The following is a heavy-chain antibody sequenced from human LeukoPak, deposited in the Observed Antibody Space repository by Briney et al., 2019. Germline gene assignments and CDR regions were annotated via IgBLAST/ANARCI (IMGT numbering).Heavy chain of an antibody. J-gene: IGHJ4*02. Sequence: KPSETLSLTCTVSGASISSYYWSWIRQPAGKGLEWIGRMFTSGSTNYNPSLKSRVTISVDTSKNQFSLKLSSVTAADTAVYYCARALTGYYNHFDYWGQGTLVTVSS. CDR2: MFTSGST. V-gene: IGHV4-4*07. CDR3: ARALTGYYNHFDY. CDR1: GASISSYY. D-gene: IGHD3-9*01.